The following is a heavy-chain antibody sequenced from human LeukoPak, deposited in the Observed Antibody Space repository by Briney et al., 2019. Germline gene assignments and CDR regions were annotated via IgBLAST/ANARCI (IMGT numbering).Heavy chain of an antibody. V-gene: IGHV3-11*06. CDR2: ISTSSSYT. CDR3: ARISISGWYIDY. D-gene: IGHD6-19*01. J-gene: IGHJ4*02. CDR1: GFTFSDYY. Sequence: GGSLRLSCAASGFTFSDYYMNWIRQAPGKGLEWVSYISTSSSYTNCADSVKGRFTISRDNAKNSLYLKMNSLRAEDTAVYYCARISISGWYIDYWGQGTLVTVSS.